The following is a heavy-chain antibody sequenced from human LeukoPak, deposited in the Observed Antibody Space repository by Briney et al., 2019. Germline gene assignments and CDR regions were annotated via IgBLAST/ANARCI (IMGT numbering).Heavy chain of an antibody. J-gene: IGHJ4*02. CDR1: GGSFSGYY. CDR3: AGAGTIPLRGAINY. V-gene: IGHV4-34*01. Sequence: SETLSLTCAVYGGSFSGYYWSWIRQPPGKGLEWIGEINHSGSTNYNPSLKSRVTISVDTSKNQFSLKLSSVTAADTAVYYCAGAGTIPLRGAINYWGQGTLVTVSS. CDR2: INHSGST. D-gene: IGHD3-10*01.